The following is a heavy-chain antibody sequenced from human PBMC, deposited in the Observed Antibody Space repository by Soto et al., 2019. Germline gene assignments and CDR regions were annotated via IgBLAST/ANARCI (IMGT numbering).Heavy chain of an antibody. CDR2: ISGSGGST. CDR1: GFTFSSYA. Sequence: GGSLRLSCAASGFTFSSYAMSWVRQAPGKGLEWVSVISGSGGSTHYADSVKGRSTISRDNSKNTLHLQVNSLRGEDTAVYYCAKEADISGYYPDYWGQRTQVTVSS. J-gene: IGHJ4*02. D-gene: IGHD3-22*01. V-gene: IGHV3-23*01. CDR3: AKEADISGYYPDY.